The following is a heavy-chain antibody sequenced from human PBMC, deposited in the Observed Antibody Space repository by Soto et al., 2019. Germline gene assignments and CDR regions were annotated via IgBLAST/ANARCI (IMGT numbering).Heavy chain of an antibody. D-gene: IGHD3-22*01. J-gene: IGHJ6*02. CDR2: ISYGSDTT. Sequence: PGGSLRLSCAASGFIISSSTMNWVRQAPGRGLEWLSGISYGSDTTHYADSVKGRFTVSRDTAKNSLYLQMNGLRDEDTAVYYCARYYYDSSGYDGMDVWGQGTTVTVSS. V-gene: IGHV3-48*02. CDR3: ARYYYDSSGYDGMDV. CDR1: GFIISSST.